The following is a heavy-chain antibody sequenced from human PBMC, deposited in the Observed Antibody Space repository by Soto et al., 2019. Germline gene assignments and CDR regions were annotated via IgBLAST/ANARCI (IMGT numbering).Heavy chain of an antibody. V-gene: IGHV4-4*02. CDR3: ARDRSADRFVQYFQH. J-gene: IGHJ1*01. CDR1: GGSISSSNW. CDR2: IYHSGST. D-gene: IGHD6-19*01. Sequence: PSETLSLTCAVSGGSISSSNWWSWVRQPPGKGLEWIGEIYHSGSTNYNPSLKSRVTISVDKSKNQFSLKLSSVTAADTAVYYCARDRSADRFVQYFQHWGPGTLVTVSS.